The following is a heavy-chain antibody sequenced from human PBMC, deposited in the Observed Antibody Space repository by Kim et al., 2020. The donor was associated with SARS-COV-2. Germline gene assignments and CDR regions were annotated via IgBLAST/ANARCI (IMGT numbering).Heavy chain of an antibody. CDR2: IYHSGST. CDR3: ARGPHCSGGSCYSNYYYSGMDV. Sequence: SETLSLTCAVSGGSISSSNWWSWVRQPPGKGLEWSGEIYHSGSTNYNPSLKSRVTISVDKSKNQFSLKLSSVTAADTAVYYCARGPHCSGGSCYSNYYYSGMDVWGQGTTVTVSS. V-gene: IGHV4-4*02. CDR1: GGSISSSNW. D-gene: IGHD2-15*01. J-gene: IGHJ6*02.